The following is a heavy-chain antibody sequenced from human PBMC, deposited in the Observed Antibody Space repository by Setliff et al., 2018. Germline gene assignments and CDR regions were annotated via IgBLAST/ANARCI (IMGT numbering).Heavy chain of an antibody. Sequence: ASVKVSCKASGYTFSNYGITWVRQAPGQGLEWMGWISAYSGNTKYAQKLQGRVSMTTDTSTGTAYMELRSLRSDDTAVYYCSRLVRFCTTSTCQGASASEHWGQGTLVTVSS. CDR3: SRLVRFCTTSTCQGASASEH. V-gene: IGHV1-18*01. CDR1: GYTFSNYG. J-gene: IGHJ4*02. D-gene: IGHD2-8*01. CDR2: ISAYSGNT.